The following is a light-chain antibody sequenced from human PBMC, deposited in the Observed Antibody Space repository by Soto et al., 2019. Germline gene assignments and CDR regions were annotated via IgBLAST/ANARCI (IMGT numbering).Light chain of an antibody. J-gene: IGLJ1*01. CDR1: SSDVGGYNY. Sequence: QSVLTQPPSASGSPGQSVTISCTGTSSDVGGYNYVSWYQQHPGKAPKLMIYEVSKRPSGVPDRFSGSKSGNTASLTVSGLQAEDEADYFCSSYAGSNHSPVFGTGTKVTVL. CDR2: EVS. V-gene: IGLV2-8*01. CDR3: SSYAGSNHSPV.